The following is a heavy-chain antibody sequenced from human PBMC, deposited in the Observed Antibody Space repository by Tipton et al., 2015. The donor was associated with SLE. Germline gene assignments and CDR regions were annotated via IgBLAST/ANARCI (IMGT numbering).Heavy chain of an antibody. Sequence: TLSLTCTVSGDSISSYYWGWIRQPPGKGLEWIGCVHYRGNTNYNPSLKSRVTMSVDTSKNEFSLKLNSVTAADTAVYYCAKVVPGSDSGMDVWGQGTTVTVSS. J-gene: IGHJ6*02. V-gene: IGHV4-59*12. CDR1: GDSISSYY. CDR3: AKVVPGSDSGMDV. CDR2: VHYRGNT. D-gene: IGHD2-21*02.